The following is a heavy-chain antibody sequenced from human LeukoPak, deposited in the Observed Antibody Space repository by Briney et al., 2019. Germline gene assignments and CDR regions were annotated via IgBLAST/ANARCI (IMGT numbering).Heavy chain of an antibody. CDR1: GFTFSSYA. D-gene: IGHD5-12*01. CDR2: ISYDGSNK. J-gene: IGHJ4*02. V-gene: IGHV3-30-3*01. CDR3: AREGNIVATLAY. Sequence: PGGSLRLSCAASGFTFSSYAMSWVRQAPGKGLEWVALISYDGSNKNYADSVKGRFTISRDNSKNTLYLQVSGLRAGDTAVYYCAREGNIVATLAYWGQGTLVTVSS.